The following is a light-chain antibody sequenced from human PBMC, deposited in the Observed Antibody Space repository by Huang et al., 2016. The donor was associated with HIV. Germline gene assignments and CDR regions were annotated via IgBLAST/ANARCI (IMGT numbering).Light chain of an antibody. Sequence: DIQMTQSPSSLSAFVGDRVTITCRASQSISNYLNWYQQKSGKAPKLLIYTATTLETGVPSRFSGSGSGTDFTLTISSLQPDDFATYYCQQSYDSPWTFGLGSKVEVK. V-gene: IGKV1-39*01. J-gene: IGKJ1*01. CDR1: QSISNY. CDR3: QQSYDSPWT. CDR2: TAT.